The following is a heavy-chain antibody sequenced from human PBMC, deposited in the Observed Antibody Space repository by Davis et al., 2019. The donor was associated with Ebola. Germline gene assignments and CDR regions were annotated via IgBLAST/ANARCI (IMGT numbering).Heavy chain of an antibody. J-gene: IGHJ4*02. D-gene: IGHD6-19*01. Sequence: AASVKVSCKASGGTFSSYAISWVRQAPGQGLEWMGGIIPIFGTANYAQKLQDRVTMTRDTSTSTVYMELSSLRSEDTAMYYCARGTGTGYNSGWYVYWGQGTLVTVSS. V-gene: IGHV1-69*05. CDR1: GGTFSSYA. CDR2: IIPIFGTA. CDR3: ARGTGTGYNSGWYVY.